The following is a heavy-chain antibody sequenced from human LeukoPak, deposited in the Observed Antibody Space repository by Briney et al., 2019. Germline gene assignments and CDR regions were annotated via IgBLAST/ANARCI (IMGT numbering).Heavy chain of an antibody. D-gene: IGHD3-16*01. CDR1: GFTFSNVW. CDR3: TTVDYVWSGDY. V-gene: IGHV3-15*01. CDR2: IKGKTDGGTT. Sequence: PGGSLRLSCAASGFTFSNVWMSWVRQAPGKGLEWVGRIKGKTDGGTTDYAAPVKGRFTISRDDSKNTLYLQMNSLKTEDTAVYYCTTVDYVWSGDYWGQGTLVTVSS. J-gene: IGHJ4*02.